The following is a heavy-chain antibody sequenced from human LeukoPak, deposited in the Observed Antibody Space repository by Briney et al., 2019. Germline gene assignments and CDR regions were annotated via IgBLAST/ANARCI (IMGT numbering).Heavy chain of an antibody. CDR2: ISSSSSYI. Sequence: GGSLRLSCAASGFTFSSSWMHWVRQAPEKGLEWVSSISSSSSYIYYADSVKGRFTISRDNAKNSLYLQMNSLRAEDTAVYYCARDVSTPSYYDFWSGYFREPFDYWGQGTLVTVSS. CDR3: ARDVSTPSYYDFWSGYFREPFDY. D-gene: IGHD3-3*01. CDR1: GFTFSSSW. V-gene: IGHV3-21*01. J-gene: IGHJ4*02.